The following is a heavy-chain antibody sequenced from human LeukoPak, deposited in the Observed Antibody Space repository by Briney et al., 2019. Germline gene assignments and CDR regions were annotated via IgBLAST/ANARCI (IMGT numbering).Heavy chain of an antibody. Sequence: GASVKVSCKASGGTFSSYAISWVRQAPGQGLEWMGRIIPILGIANYAQKFQGRVTITADKSTSTAYMELSSLRSEDTAVYYCAKGTYYDFWSGYPFEYWGQGTLVTVSS. CDR2: IIPILGIA. J-gene: IGHJ4*02. D-gene: IGHD3-3*01. CDR1: GGTFSSYA. V-gene: IGHV1-69*04. CDR3: AKGTYYDFWSGYPFEY.